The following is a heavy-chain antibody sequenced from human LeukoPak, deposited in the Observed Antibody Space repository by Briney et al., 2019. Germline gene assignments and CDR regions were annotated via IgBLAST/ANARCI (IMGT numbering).Heavy chain of an antibody. CDR2: IGGSGFTT. V-gene: IGHV3-23*01. CDR1: AFTFSSYG. CDR3: ARVYSGWGIDY. J-gene: IGHJ4*02. Sequence: GGSLRLSCAASAFTFSSYGMSWVRQAPGKGLEWVSGIGGSGFTTYYADSVKGRFSISRDNSRNTLYLQVNSLRVEDTAVYYCARVYSGWGIDYWGQGTLVTVSS. D-gene: IGHD5-12*01.